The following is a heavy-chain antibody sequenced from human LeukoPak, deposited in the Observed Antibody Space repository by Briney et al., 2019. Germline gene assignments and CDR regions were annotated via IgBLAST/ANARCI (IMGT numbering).Heavy chain of an antibody. Sequence: GGSLRLSCAASGFTFSRYWMHWVRQAPGKGLVWVSRIDSDGTNRDYADSVKGRFTISRDNAKNTVYLQMNSLRDEDTAVYYCAKDRSYSYGTDYFDYWGQGTLVTVSS. V-gene: IGHV3-74*01. CDR3: AKDRSYSYGTDYFDY. CDR2: IDSDGTNR. CDR1: GFTFSRYW. D-gene: IGHD5-18*01. J-gene: IGHJ4*02.